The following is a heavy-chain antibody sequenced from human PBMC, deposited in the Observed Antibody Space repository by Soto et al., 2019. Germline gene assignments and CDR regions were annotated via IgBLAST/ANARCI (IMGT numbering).Heavy chain of an antibody. CDR1: GGSFSGYY. Sequence: QVQLQQWGAGLLKPSETLSLTCAVYGGSFSGYYWSWIRQPPGKGLEWIGEINHSGSTNYNPSLKSRVTITVDTSKNQFSLKLGSVTAADTAVYYYAGRDGYSYNAFDIWGQGTMVTVSS. V-gene: IGHV4-34*01. D-gene: IGHD4-4*01. CDR2: INHSGST. J-gene: IGHJ3*02. CDR3: AGRDGYSYNAFDI.